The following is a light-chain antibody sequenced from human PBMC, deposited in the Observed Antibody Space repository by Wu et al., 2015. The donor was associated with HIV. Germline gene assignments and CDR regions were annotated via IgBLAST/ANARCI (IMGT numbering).Light chain of an antibody. CDR3: QQYDNWPPFT. J-gene: IGKJ5*01. Sequence: EIVLTQSPATLSLSPGERATLSCRASQSVSNYLAWYQQKPGQAPRLLIYRASTRATGVTARFSGSGSGTDFTLTIDNLQSEDFAIYCCQQYDNWPPFTFGQGTRLDIK. V-gene: IGKV3-15*01. CDR2: RAS. CDR1: QSVSNY.